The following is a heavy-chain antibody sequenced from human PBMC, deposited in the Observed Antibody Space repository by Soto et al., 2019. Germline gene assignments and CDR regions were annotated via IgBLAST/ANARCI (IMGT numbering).Heavy chain of an antibody. J-gene: IGHJ4*02. V-gene: IGHV1-46*01. CDR3: ARGVAPYYFDY. D-gene: IGHD2-15*01. CDR1: GYTFTSYY. Sequence: GASVKVSCKASGYTFTSYYMHWVRQAPGQGLEWMGIINPSGGSTSYAQKFQGRVTITRDTSASTAYMELSSLRSEDTAVYYCARGVAPYYFDYWGQGTLVTGSS. CDR2: INPSGGST.